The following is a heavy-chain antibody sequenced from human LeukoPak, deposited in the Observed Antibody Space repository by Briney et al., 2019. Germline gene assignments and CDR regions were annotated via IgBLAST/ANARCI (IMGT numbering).Heavy chain of an antibody. CDR2: IYNDGST. D-gene: IGHD2/OR15-2a*01. CDR3: ARNILFAFDI. Sequence: GGSLRLSCAASGXTVSSSYMSWVRQAPGKGLEWVSIIYNDGSTYYADSMKGRFTISRDNSKNTLYLQVNSLRAEDTAMYYCARNILFAFDIWGQGTMVTVSS. J-gene: IGHJ3*02. CDR1: GXTVSSSY. V-gene: IGHV3-53*01.